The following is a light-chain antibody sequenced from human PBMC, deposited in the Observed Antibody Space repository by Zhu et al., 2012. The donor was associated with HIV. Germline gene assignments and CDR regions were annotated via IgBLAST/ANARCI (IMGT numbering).Light chain of an antibody. Sequence: EVVLTQSPDTLSLSPGDRATLACRASQSINSNYLIWYQQKPGQAPRPLIYGASDRASGVPHRFSGSGSGTDFTLTISRLEPEDFAVYYCHQYDRSWTFGQGTQVEIK. J-gene: IGKJ1*01. CDR2: GAS. CDR3: HQYDRSWT. V-gene: IGKV3-20*01. CDR1: QSINSNY.